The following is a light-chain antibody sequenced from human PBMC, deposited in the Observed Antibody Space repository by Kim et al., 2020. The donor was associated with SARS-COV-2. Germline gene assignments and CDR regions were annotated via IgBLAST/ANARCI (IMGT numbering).Light chain of an antibody. Sequence: DIQMTQSPSSLSASVGDRVTITCRASQGISSWLDWYQLKPGKAPKSLIYDASSLQTGVPSRFSGRGSGTDFTFTISSLQPEDIATYYCQQYDNYPLTFGGGTKVDIK. CDR1: QGISSW. CDR3: QQYDNYPLT. CDR2: DAS. V-gene: IGKV1D-16*01. J-gene: IGKJ4*01.